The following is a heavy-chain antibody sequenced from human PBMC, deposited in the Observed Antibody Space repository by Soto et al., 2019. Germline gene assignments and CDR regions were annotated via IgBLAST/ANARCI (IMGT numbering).Heavy chain of an antibody. CDR3: NTDITITNHVAFDI. CDR2: IKSKTDGGTT. D-gene: IGHD3-3*01. Sequence: EVQLVESGGGLVKPGGSLRLSCAASGFTFSNSWMNWVRQAPGKGLEWVGGIKSKTDGGTTDYAAPVKGRFTIARDDTKNTLYLQMNSLKTEDTAVYYCNTDITITNHVAFDIWGQGTMVTVSS. J-gene: IGHJ3*02. CDR1: GFTFSNSW. V-gene: IGHV3-15*07.